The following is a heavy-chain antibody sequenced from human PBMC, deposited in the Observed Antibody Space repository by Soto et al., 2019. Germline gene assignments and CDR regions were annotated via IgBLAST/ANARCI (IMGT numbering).Heavy chain of an antibody. CDR3: ARGGRSIAARHPLDY. D-gene: IGHD6-6*01. J-gene: IGHJ4*02. V-gene: IGHV4-59*01. CDR2: IYYSGST. CDR1: GGSISSYY. Sequence: SETLSLTCTVSGGSISSYYWSWIRQPPGKGLEWIGYIYYSGSTNYNPSLKSRVTISVDTSKNQFSLKLSSVTAADTAVYYCARGGRSIAARHPLDYWGQGTLVTVSS.